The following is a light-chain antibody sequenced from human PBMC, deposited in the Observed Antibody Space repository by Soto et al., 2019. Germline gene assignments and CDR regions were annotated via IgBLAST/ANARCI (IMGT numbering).Light chain of an antibody. CDR3: QQYGTSPWT. Sequence: ENVLTQSPGTLSLSPGERATLSCRASQSVSSNYVAWYQQKPGQAPRLLVYGASGRATGIPDRFSGSGSGTDFSLTISRLEPEDFAVYYCQQYGTSPWTFGQGTKVDIK. CDR1: QSVSSNY. CDR2: GAS. J-gene: IGKJ1*01. V-gene: IGKV3-20*01.